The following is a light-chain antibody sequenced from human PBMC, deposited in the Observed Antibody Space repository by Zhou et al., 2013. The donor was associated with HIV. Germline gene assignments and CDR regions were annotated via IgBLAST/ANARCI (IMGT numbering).Light chain of an antibody. J-gene: IGKJ1*01. CDR2: GAS. Sequence: EIVLMQSPGTLSLSTGERATLSCKSSQTLNSASLAWYQHKPGQAPRLLIFGASTRATGIPDRFTCSGSGTDFTLTISRLEPEDVAVYYCHHFGGALWTFGQGTRVEIK. CDR1: QTLNSAS. CDR3: HHFGGALWT. V-gene: IGKV3-20*01.